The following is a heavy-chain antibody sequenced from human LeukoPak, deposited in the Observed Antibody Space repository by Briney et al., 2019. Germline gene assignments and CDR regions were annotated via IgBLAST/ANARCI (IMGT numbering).Heavy chain of an antibody. V-gene: IGHV3-30-3*01. CDR2: ISYDGSNK. Sequence: GGSLRLSCAASGFTFSSYAMHWVRQAPGKGLEWVAVISYDGSNKYYADSVKGRFTISRDNSKNTLYLQMNSLRAEDTAVYYCATETMALVVAASLDYWGQGTLVTVSS. CDR3: ATETMALVVAASLDY. D-gene: IGHD2-15*01. J-gene: IGHJ4*02. CDR1: GFTFSSYA.